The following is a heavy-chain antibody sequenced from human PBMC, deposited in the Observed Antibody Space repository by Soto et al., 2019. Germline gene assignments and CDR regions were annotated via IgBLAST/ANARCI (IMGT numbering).Heavy chain of an antibody. J-gene: IGHJ6*02. CDR2: ISYDGSNK. V-gene: IGHV3-30-3*01. CDR1: GFTFSSYA. Sequence: PGGSLRLSCAASGFTFSSYAMHWVRQAPGKGLEWVAVISYDGSNKYYADSVKGRFTISRDNTKNTLYLQMNSLRAEDTAVYYCAIDRLRYNWNDFPYYYGMDVWGQGTTVTVSS. D-gene: IGHD1-1*01. CDR3: AIDRLRYNWNDFPYYYGMDV.